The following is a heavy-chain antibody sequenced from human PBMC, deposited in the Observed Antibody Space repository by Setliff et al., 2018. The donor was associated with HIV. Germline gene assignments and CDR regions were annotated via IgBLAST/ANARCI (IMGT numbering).Heavy chain of an antibody. J-gene: IGHJ5*02. CDR1: GGSISSSSSY. V-gene: IGHV4-39*07. CDR3: ARYVFGDVNWFDP. CDR2: IYYSGST. Sequence: SETLSLTCPVSGGSISSSSSYWGWIRQSPGKGLEWIGSIYYSGSTYLNPSLKSRVTILVDTSKNQFSLELTSVTAADTAVYYCARYVFGDVNWFDPWGQGTLVTVSS. D-gene: IGHD3-3*01.